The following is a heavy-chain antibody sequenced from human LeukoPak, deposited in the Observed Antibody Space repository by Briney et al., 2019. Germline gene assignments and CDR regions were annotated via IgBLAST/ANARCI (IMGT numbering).Heavy chain of an antibody. J-gene: IGHJ6*03. Sequence: GASVKVSCKASGYIFTSYGISWVRQAPGQGLEWMGWISVYNGNTNYPQRLQGRVTMTTDTSTTTAYMELRSLRSDDTAVYYCARDPVIVVVPAARVGMDVWGKGTTVTVS. D-gene: IGHD2-2*01. CDR2: ISVYNGNT. CDR3: ARDPVIVVVPAARVGMDV. CDR1: GYIFTSYG. V-gene: IGHV1-18*01.